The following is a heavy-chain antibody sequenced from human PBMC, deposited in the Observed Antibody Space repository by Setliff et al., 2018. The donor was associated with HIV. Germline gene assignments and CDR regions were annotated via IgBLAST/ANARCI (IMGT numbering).Heavy chain of an antibody. CDR2: VNPTGGST. J-gene: IGHJ3*02. V-gene: IGHV1-46*01. CDR1: GYSFTNHY. CDR3: ASAGAWQRNALDI. Sequence: ASVKVSCKPSGYSFTNHYMHWVRQAPGQGLEWMGVVNPTGGSTRNTQKFQGRVAMTRDTSTSTVYMELSSLRSEDTAVYYCASAGAWQRNALDIWGQGTMVTVS. D-gene: IGHD5-12*01.